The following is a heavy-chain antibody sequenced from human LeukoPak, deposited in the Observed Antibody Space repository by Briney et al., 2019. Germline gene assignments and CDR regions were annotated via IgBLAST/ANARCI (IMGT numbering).Heavy chain of an antibody. V-gene: IGHV1-18*01. D-gene: IGHD3-10*01. CDR3: ARGAYYYNSGSYGELDY. CDR1: GDTFTSYG. J-gene: IGHJ4*02. Sequence: ASVKVSCKSSGDTFTSYGISWVRQAPGQGLEWMGWISAYNGNTNYAQKLQGRVTMTTDTSTSTAYMELRSLRSDDTAVYYCARGAYYYNSGSYGELDYWGQGTLVTVSS. CDR2: ISAYNGNT.